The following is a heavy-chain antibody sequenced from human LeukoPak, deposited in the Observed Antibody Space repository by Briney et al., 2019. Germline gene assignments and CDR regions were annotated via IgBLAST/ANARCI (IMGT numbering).Heavy chain of an antibody. Sequence: SETLSLTCTVSGGSISSSSYYWGWIRQPPGKGLEWIGSIYYSGSTYYNPSLKSRVTISVDTSKNQFSLKLSSVTAADTAVYYCARGGTVGAPYNWFDPWGQGTLVTVSS. CDR1: GGSISSSSYY. V-gene: IGHV4-39*07. CDR2: IYYSGST. D-gene: IGHD1-26*01. CDR3: ARGGTVGAPYNWFDP. J-gene: IGHJ5*02.